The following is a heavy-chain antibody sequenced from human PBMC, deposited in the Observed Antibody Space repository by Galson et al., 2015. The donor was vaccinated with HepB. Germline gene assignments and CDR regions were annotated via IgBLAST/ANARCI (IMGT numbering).Heavy chain of an antibody. V-gene: IGHV3-53*04. CDR2: IYSGGST. J-gene: IGHJ4*02. D-gene: IGHD2-2*01. CDR1: GFTFSSYS. CDR3: ARDGNAGSYYAFGY. Sequence: SLRLSCAASGFTFSSYSMNWVRQAPGKGLEWVSVIYSGGSTYYADSVKGRFTISRHNSKNTLYLQMNSLRAEDTAVYYCARDGNAGSYYAFGYWGQGTLVTVSS.